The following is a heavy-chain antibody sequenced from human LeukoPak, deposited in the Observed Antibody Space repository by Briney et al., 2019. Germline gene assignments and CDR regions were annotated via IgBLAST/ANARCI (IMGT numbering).Heavy chain of an antibody. V-gene: IGHV1-3*03. D-gene: IGHD3-10*01. CDR1: GYTFTSYA. CDR3: ARAPRGDQRGGLDY. J-gene: IGHJ4*02. CDR2: INAGNGNT. Sequence: ASVKVSCKASGYTFTSYAMHWVRQAPGQRLEWMGWINAGNGNTKYSQEFQGRVTVTRDTSASTAYMELSSLRSEDTAVYYCARAPRGDQRGGLDYWGQGTLVTVSS.